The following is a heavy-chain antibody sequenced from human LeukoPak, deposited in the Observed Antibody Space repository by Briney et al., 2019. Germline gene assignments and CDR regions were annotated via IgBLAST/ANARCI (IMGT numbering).Heavy chain of an antibody. Sequence: GGSLRLSCAVSGFTFSTKSMNWVRQAPGKGLEWVSYITADSGITYYADSVKGRFTISRDNAKNSLYLQMNSLRDEDTAVYCCASRDYFDYWGQGTLVTVSS. CDR2: ITADSGIT. CDR1: GFTFSTKS. J-gene: IGHJ4*02. CDR3: ASRDYFDY. V-gene: IGHV3-48*02.